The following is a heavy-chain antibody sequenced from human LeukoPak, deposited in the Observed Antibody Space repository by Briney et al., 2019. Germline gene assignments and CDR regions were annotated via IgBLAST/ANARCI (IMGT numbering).Heavy chain of an antibody. CDR3: ARGRSGSFD. V-gene: IGHV4-39*07. D-gene: IGHD1-26*01. CDR2: INHSGST. CDR1: GGSISSSSYY. J-gene: IGHJ4*02. Sequence: PSETLSLTCTVSGGSISSSSYYWGWIRQPPGKGLEWIGEINHSGSTNYNPSLKSRVTISVDTSKNQFSLKLSSVTAADTAVYYCARGRSGSFDWGQGTLVTVSS.